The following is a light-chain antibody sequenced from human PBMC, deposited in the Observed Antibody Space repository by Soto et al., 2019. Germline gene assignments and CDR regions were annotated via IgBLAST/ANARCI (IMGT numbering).Light chain of an antibody. CDR1: SDDVGAYNY. J-gene: IGLJ3*02. Sequence: QSALTQPRSVSGSPGQSVTISCTGTSDDVGAYNYVSWYQQHPGNAPKFMLYDVTKRPSGVPDRFSGSKSGNTASLTISGLLAEDEADYYCCSYAGRYTWVFGGGTKPPS. CDR2: DVT. CDR3: CSYAGRYTWV. V-gene: IGLV2-11*01.